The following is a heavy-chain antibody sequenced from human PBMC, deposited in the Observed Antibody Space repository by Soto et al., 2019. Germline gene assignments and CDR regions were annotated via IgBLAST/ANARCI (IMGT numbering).Heavy chain of an antibody. CDR1: GGTFSSYA. CDR2: SIPIFGTA. Sequence: QVQLVQSGAEVKKPGSSVKVSCKASGGTFSSYAISWVRQAPGQGLEWMGGSIPIFGTANYAQKFQGRVTITADESTSTADMEQRSLRSEDTAVYYCARARGLVVPAAISYGMDVWGQGTTVTVSS. D-gene: IGHD2-2*02. CDR3: ARARGLVVPAAISYGMDV. J-gene: IGHJ6*02. V-gene: IGHV1-69*01.